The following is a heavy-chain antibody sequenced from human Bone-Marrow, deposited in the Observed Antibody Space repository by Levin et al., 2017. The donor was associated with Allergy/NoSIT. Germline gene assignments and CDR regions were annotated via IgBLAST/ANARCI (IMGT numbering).Heavy chain of an antibody. CDR3: ARDPWLDSGYDYKADY. D-gene: IGHD5-12*01. V-gene: IGHV3-21*01. CDR2: ISSSSSYI. Sequence: LSLTCAASGFTFSSYSMNWVRQAPGKGLEWVSSISSSSSYIYYADSVKGRFTISRDNAKNSLYLQMNSLRAEDTAVYYCARDPWLDSGYDYKADYWGQGTLVTVSS. J-gene: IGHJ4*02. CDR1: GFTFSSYS.